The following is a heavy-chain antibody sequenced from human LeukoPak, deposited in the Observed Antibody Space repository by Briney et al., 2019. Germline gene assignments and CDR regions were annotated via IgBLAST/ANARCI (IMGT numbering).Heavy chain of an antibody. CDR1: GYTLTELS. CDR3: ATVRPAASLFDY. D-gene: IGHD6-6*01. Sequence: ASVKVSCKVSGYTLTELSMHWVRQAPGKGLEWMGGFDPEDGETIYAQKFQGRVTMTEDTSTDTAYMELSSLRSEDTAVYYCATVRPAASLFDYWGQGTLVTVSS. V-gene: IGHV1-24*01. CDR2: FDPEDGET. J-gene: IGHJ4*02.